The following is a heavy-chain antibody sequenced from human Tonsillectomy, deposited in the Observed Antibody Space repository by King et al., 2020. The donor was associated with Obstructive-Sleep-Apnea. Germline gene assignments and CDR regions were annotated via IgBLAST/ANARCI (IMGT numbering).Heavy chain of an antibody. J-gene: IGHJ4*02. D-gene: IGHD3-3*01. CDR2: ISQDGRSQ. V-gene: IGHV3-30*04. CDR3: ARDGVTIFGVITFFDY. Sequence: QLVQSGGGVGHPGRALRLSCASAGFSFCSYAMHWVRLAPCKGLEWVAFISQDGRSQYFADSVKGRFTLYRDNSKKTLYLHMNRLRAEETAVYYCARDGVTIFGVITFFDYWGQGTLVTVSS. CDR1: GFSFCSYA.